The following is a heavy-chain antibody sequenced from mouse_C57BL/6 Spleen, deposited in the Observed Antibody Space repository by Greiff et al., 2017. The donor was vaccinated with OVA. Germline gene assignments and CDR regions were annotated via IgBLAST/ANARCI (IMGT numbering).Heavy chain of an antibody. D-gene: IGHD1-1*01. Sequence: VQLQQSGAELVKPGASVKLSCKASGYTFTEYTIHWVKQRSGQGLEWIGWFYPGSGSIKYNEKFKDKATLTADKSSSTVYMELSRLTSEDSAVYFCARHEGYYYGSSYRYFDVWGTGTTVTVSS. CDR1: GYTFTEYT. J-gene: IGHJ1*03. CDR2: FYPGSGSI. V-gene: IGHV1-62-2*01. CDR3: ARHEGYYYGSSYRYFDV.